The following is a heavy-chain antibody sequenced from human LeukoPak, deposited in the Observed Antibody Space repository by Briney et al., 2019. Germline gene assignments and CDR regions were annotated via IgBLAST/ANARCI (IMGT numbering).Heavy chain of an antibody. Sequence: PSETLSLTCVVSDYSITSGDYWAWIRQPPGKGLEWIGRVYNSSSTSYNPALKSRATMSVDPSKNQCSLKLRSVTAADTAVYYCARNMATEGWFDAWGRGTLVTVSS. J-gene: IGHJ5*02. CDR3: ARNMATEGWFDA. CDR1: DYSITSGDY. V-gene: IGHV4-38-2*01. D-gene: IGHD5-12*01. CDR2: VYNSSST.